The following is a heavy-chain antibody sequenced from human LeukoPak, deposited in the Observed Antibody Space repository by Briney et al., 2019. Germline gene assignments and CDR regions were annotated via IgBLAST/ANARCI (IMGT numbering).Heavy chain of an antibody. CDR2: IYYSGST. D-gene: IGHD1-26*01. CDR1: GGSISSYY. CDR3: ARGLVVGATYFDY. Sequence: SETLSLTCTVSGGSISSYYWSWIRQPPGKGLEWIGYIYYSGSTNYNPSLKSRVTISVDTSKNQFSLKLSSVTAADTAVYYRARGLVVGATYFDYWGQGTLVTVSS. V-gene: IGHV4-59*01. J-gene: IGHJ4*02.